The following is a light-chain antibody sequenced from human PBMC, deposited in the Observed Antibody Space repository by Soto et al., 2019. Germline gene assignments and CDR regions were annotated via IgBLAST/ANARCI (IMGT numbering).Light chain of an antibody. Sequence: QSVLTQPPSASGTPGQRVPISCSGSSSNIGINTVSWYQQLPGTAPKLLIYTNNQRPSGVPDRFSGSKSGTSASLAISGLQSEDEADYYCAAWDDSLNALVFGPGTKVTV. CDR3: AAWDDSLNALV. CDR1: SSNIGINT. J-gene: IGLJ1*01. V-gene: IGLV1-44*01. CDR2: TNN.